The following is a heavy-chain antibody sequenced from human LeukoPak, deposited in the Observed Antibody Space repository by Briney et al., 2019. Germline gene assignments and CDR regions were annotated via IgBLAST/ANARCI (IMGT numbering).Heavy chain of an antibody. CDR3: ARKSRGVLWFGDLSGYFDY. CDR2: INHSGST. Sequence: SETLSLTCAVYGGSFSGYYWSWIRQPPGKGLEWIGEINHSGSTNYNPSLKSRVTISVDTSKNQFSLKLSSVTAADTAVYYCARKSRGVLWFGDLSGYFDYWGQGTLVTVSS. J-gene: IGHJ4*02. V-gene: IGHV4-34*01. CDR1: GGSFSGYY. D-gene: IGHD3-10*01.